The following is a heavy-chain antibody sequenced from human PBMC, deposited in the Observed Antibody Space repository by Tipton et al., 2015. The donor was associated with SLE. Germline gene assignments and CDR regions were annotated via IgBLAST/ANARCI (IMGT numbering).Heavy chain of an antibody. V-gene: IGHV4-38-2*01. J-gene: IGHJ4*02. CDR3: ARLGRYDFWSGYWGGD. Sequence: TLSLTCAVSGYSISSGYYWGWIRQPPGKGLEWIGSIYHSGSTYYNPSLKRRGNISVDTSKNQFSLKLSSVTAADTAVYYCARLGRYDFWSGYWGGDWGQGTLVTVSS. CDR1: GYSISSGYY. CDR2: IYHSGST. D-gene: IGHD3-3*01.